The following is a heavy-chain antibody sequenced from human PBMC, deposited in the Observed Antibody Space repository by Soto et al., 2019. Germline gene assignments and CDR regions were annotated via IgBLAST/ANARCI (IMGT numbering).Heavy chain of an antibody. D-gene: IGHD1-26*01. V-gene: IGHV3-7*03. CDR2: IRRDGGEK. CDR3: ARVRATAYEIDY. J-gene: IGHJ4*02. Sequence: WWSPGISRAASREMVESSVMTWSRNVPGKGLKWEANIRRDGGEKYYVDFVKGRFTISRDNADNSVFLDMNNLRVDDTATYCCARVRATAYEIDYWGQGALVTVSS. CDR1: REMVESSV.